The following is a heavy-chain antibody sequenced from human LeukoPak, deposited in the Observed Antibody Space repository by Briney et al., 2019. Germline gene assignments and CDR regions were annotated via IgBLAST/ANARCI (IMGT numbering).Heavy chain of an antibody. J-gene: IGHJ4*01. D-gene: IGHD2-15*01. V-gene: IGHV1-8*01. CDR1: GYTFTSYD. CDR2: MNPNSGNT. Sequence: GASVKVSCKASGYTFTSYDINWVRQATGQGLEWMGWMNPNSGNTGYAQKFQGRVTMTRNTSISTAYMELSSLRSEATAVYYFARAGGYGGRISCPYSFDSWGQDPWSPSPQ. CDR3: ARAGGYGGRISCPYSFDS.